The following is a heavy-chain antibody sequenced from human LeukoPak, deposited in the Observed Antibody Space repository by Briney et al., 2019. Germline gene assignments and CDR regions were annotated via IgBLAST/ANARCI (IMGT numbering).Heavy chain of an antibody. CDR2: ISSSGTTI. D-gene: IGHD3-22*01. CDR1: GFTFSSYS. CDR3: ARKNYDNSGYFHH. V-gene: IGHV3-48*04. Sequence: GGSLRLSCAASGFTFSSYSMNWVRQAPGKGLEWVSYISSSGTTIYYADSVKGRFTTSRDNAKNSLYLQMNSLRAEDTAVYYCARKNYDNSGYFHHWGQGTLVTVSS. J-gene: IGHJ1*01.